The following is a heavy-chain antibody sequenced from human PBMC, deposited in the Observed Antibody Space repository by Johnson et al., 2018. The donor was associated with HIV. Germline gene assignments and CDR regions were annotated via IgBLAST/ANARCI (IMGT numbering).Heavy chain of an antibody. D-gene: IGHD3-22*01. V-gene: IGHV3-66*02. Sequence: VQLVESGGGLVQPGGSLRLSCAASGFTVSSNYMSWVRQAPGKGLEWVSVIYSGGSKYYADSVKGRFTISRDNSKNTLYLQMNSLRAEDTAVYYCARGSYYDSSGDAFDIWGQGTMVTVSS. CDR3: ARGSYYDSSGDAFDI. CDR1: GFTVSSNY. CDR2: IYSGGSK. J-gene: IGHJ3*02.